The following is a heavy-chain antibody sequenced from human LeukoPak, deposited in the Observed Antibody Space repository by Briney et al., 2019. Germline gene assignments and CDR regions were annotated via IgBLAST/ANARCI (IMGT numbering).Heavy chain of an antibody. Sequence: SVKVSCKASGGTFSSYAISWVRQAPGQGLEWMGGIIPIFGTANYAQKFQGRVTITADESTSTAYMELSSLRSEDTAVYYCARDERFGELFTYWGQGTLVTVSS. CDR2: IIPIFGTA. D-gene: IGHD3-10*01. V-gene: IGHV1-69*13. CDR3: ARDERFGELFTY. J-gene: IGHJ4*02. CDR1: GGTFSSYA.